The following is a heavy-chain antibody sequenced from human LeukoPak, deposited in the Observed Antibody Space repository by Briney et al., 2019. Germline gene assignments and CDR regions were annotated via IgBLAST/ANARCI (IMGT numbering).Heavy chain of an antibody. CDR2: IYHSGKT. J-gene: IGHJ5*02. D-gene: IGHD3-10*01. Sequence: PGGSLRLSCAASGFTFSSYSMNWVRQAPGKGLEWIGIIYHSGKTYYNPSLKSRVTISVDTSKNQFSLKLSSVTAADTAVYYCARQERVRGVIGWFDPWGQGTLVTVSS. CDR1: GFTFSSYS. CDR3: ARQERVRGVIGWFDP. V-gene: IGHV4-34*01.